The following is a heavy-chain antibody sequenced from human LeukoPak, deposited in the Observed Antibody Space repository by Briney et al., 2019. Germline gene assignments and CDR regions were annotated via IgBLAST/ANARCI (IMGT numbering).Heavy chain of an antibody. Sequence: PSETLSLTCAVSGYSISSGYYWGWIRQPPGKGLEWIGSIYHSGSTYYNPSLKSRVTISVDTSKNQFSLKLGSVTAADTAVYYCARLSPGYYDSSGYSVRRAFDIWGQGTMVTVSS. D-gene: IGHD3-22*01. CDR2: IYHSGST. J-gene: IGHJ3*02. CDR1: GYSISSGYY. V-gene: IGHV4-38-2*01. CDR3: ARLSPGYYDSSGYSVRRAFDI.